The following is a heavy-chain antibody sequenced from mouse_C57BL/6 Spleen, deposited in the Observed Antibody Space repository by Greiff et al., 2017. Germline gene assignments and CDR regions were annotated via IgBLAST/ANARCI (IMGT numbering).Heavy chain of an antibody. CDR1: GFTFSSYG. J-gene: IGHJ4*01. CDR2: ISSGGSYT. D-gene: IGHD1-1*01. CDR3: ARLGSIITTVVGMDY. V-gene: IGHV5-6*01. Sequence: EVNVVESGGDLVKPGGSLKLSCAASGFTFSSYGMSWVRQTPDKRLEWVATISSGGSYTYYSDSVKGRFTISRDNAKNTLYLQMSSLKSEDTAMYYCARLGSIITTVVGMDYWGQGTSVTVSS.